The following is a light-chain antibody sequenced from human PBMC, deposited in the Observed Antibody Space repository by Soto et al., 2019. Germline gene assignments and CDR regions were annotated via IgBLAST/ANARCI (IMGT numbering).Light chain of an antibody. J-gene: IGLJ2*01. V-gene: IGLV4-69*01. CDR1: SGHSSYA. CDR3: QTWGTGIQV. CDR2: VNSDGSL. Sequence: QPVLTQSPSASASLGASVKVTCTLSSGHSSYAIAWHQQQPEKGPRFLMRVNSDGSLSKGDGIPDRFSGSSSGAERYLTISSLQSEDEADYHCQTWGTGIQVFGGGTKVTVL.